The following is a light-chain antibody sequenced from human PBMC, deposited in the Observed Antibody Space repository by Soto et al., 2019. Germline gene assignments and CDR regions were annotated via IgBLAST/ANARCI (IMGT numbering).Light chain of an antibody. CDR2: RAS. CDR1: RSISSNY. J-gene: IGKJ4*01. CDR3: QQFSSYPLT. V-gene: IGKV3-20*01. Sequence: EMVLTQSPGTLSLFPVERATLSCRASRSISSNYLDWYQHKPGQAPRLVIYRASSRATGIPERFSGSGSGTDFTLTISRLVPEDFELYYCQQFSSYPLTFGGGTKVDIK.